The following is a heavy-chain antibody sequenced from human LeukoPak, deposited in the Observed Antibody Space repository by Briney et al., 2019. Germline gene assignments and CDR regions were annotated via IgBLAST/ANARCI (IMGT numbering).Heavy chain of an antibody. D-gene: IGHD6-19*01. CDR1: GYTFTSYG. J-gene: IGHJ6*03. V-gene: IGHV1-69*13. CDR3: ARVHYSSGWQRYYYYMDV. CDR2: IIPIFGTA. Sequence: ASVKVSCKASGYTFTSYGISWVRQAPGQGLEWMGGIIPIFGTANYAQKFQGRVTITADESTSTAYMELSSLRSEDTAVYYCARVHYSSGWQRYYYYMDVWGKGTTVTISS.